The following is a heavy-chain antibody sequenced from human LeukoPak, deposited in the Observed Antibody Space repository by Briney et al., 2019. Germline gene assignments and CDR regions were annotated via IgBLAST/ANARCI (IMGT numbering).Heavy chain of an antibody. CDR3: AIQPWGSGNNWYFDL. CDR1: GYTFTGFY. V-gene: IGHV1-2*02. J-gene: IGHJ2*01. Sequence: ASVRVSCKPSGYTFTGFYIHWVRQAPGQGLEWMGWISPNSGGTDYAQRFQGRVTMTRDTSISTAYMELSSLRSDDTAVYYCAIQPWGSGNNWYFDLWGRGTLVTVSS. D-gene: IGHD7-27*01. CDR2: ISPNSGGT.